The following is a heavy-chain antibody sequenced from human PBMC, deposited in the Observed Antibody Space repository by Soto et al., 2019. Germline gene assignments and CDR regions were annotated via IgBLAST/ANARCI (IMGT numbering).Heavy chain of an antibody. J-gene: IGHJ5*02. V-gene: IGHV4-59*01. Sequence: QVQVQESGPGLVKPSETLSLTCTVSGGSISNYYWSWIRQSPGKGLEWIANIYHSGTTNYNLSLKGLVSISRDSSKNQVSLRLKSVTAADTAVYYCARGGYRTLAWFDPWGQGTLVTVSS. D-gene: IGHD5-18*01. CDR1: GGSISNYY. CDR2: IYHSGTT. CDR3: ARGGYRTLAWFDP.